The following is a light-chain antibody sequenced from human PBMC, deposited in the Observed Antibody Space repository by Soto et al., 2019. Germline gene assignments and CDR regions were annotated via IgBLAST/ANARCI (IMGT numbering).Light chain of an antibody. V-gene: IGLV1-47*01. CDR1: SSNIGSNY. CDR3: CSYAGSSTVV. J-gene: IGLJ2*01. Sequence: QSVLTQPPSASETPGQRVTISCSGNSSNIGSNYVYWYKQVPGMAPKLLIFRNDQRPSGVSDRFSGSKSGTSASLAISGLRSEDEADYYCCSYAGSSTVVFGGGTKLTVL. CDR2: RND.